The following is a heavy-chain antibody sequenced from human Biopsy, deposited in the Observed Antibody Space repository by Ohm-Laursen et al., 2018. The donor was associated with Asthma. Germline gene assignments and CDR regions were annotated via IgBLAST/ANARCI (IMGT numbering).Heavy chain of an antibody. CDR3: AREGVAGTHIED. CDR1: GFMFSDYV. J-gene: IGHJ4*02. CDR2: ISYDGTNT. D-gene: IGHD6-19*01. V-gene: IGHV3-30-3*01. Sequence: SLRLSCTASGFMFSDYVFHWVRQAPGKGLEWVAIISYDGTNTYYADSVKGRFTISRDNSKNTLSLQMNSLTAEDTAVYYCAREGVAGTHIEDWGQGTLVTVSS.